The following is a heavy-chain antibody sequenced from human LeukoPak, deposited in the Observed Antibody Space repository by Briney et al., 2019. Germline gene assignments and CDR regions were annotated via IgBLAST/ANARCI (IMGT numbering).Heavy chain of an antibody. V-gene: IGHV4-4*09. Sequence: SETLSLTCTVSGGSISSYYWSWIRQPPGKGLEWIGYIYTSGSTNYNPSLKSRVTISVDTSKNQFSLKLSSMTAADTAVYYCARLRGIGSSSSLDYWGQGTLVTVSS. CDR3: ARLRGIGSSSSLDY. D-gene: IGHD6-6*01. CDR1: GGSISSYY. J-gene: IGHJ4*02. CDR2: IYTSGST.